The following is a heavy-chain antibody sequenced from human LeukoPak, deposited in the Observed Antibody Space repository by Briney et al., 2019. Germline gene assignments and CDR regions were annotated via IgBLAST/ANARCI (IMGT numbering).Heavy chain of an antibody. CDR1: GGSISSYY. D-gene: IGHD6-19*01. CDR3: ARGSGWYYY. CDR2: IYYGGST. Sequence: SETLSLTCTVSGGSISSYYWSWLRQPPGKGLEGIGYIYYGGSTNYNPSLKSRVTISVDTSKNQFSLKLSSVTAADTAVYCCARGSGWYYYWGQGTLVTVSS. J-gene: IGHJ4*02. V-gene: IGHV4-59*01.